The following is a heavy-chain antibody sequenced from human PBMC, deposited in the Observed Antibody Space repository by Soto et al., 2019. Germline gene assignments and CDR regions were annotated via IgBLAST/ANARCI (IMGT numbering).Heavy chain of an antibody. J-gene: IGHJ4*02. CDR3: AREGSYSAYSFAHGIQLWSFDF. D-gene: IGHD5-18*01. CDR1: GASITSGDHY. Sequence: SETLSLTCTVSGASITSGDHYWSWLRQSPGKGLEWIGHVYHTGTTYFNPSLESRFTMSIDTSKNQFSLRLSSVTAADTAVYYCAREGSYSAYSFAHGIQLWSFDFWGQGALVTVSS. V-gene: IGHV4-30-4*01. CDR2: VYHTGTT.